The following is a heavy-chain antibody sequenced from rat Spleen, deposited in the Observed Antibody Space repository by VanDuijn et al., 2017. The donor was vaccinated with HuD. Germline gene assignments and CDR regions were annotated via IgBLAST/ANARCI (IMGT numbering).Heavy chain of an antibody. D-gene: IGHD1-9*01. CDR2: ISYDGSST. J-gene: IGHJ2*01. Sequence: EVQLVESGGGLVQPGRSMKLSCAASGFTFSNYDMAWVRQAPKKGLEWVATISYDGSSTNYRDSVKGRFTISRDNAKSTLYLQMDSLRSEDTATYYCARWSPYYGYNYYFDYWGQGVMVTVSS. CDR1: GFTFSNYD. V-gene: IGHV5-7*01. CDR3: ARWSPYYGYNYYFDY.